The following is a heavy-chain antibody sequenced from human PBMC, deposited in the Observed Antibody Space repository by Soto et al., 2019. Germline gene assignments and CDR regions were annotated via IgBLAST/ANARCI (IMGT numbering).Heavy chain of an antibody. D-gene: IGHD3-3*01. V-gene: IGHV4-39*01. Sequence: SETLSLTCAVSGGSIRSSSCYWGVIRHPPGKGLEWIGSIYYSGSTYYNPSLKSRVTISVDTSKNQFSLKLSSVTAADTAVYYCASLGGVVIPWYYYYGMDVWGQGTTVT. CDR3: ASLGGVVIPWYYYYGMDV. CDR1: GGSIRSSSCY. J-gene: IGHJ6*02. CDR2: IYYSGST.